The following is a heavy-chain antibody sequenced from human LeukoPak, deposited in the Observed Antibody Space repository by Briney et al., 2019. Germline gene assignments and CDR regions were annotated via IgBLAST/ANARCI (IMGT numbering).Heavy chain of an antibody. Sequence: SETLSLTCTVSGGPISSYYWSWIRQPPGKGLEWIGYIYYSGSTNYNPSLKSRVTISVDTSKNQFSLKLSSVTAADTAVYYCARHLRSGPFDIWGQGTMVTVSS. CDR1: GGPISSYY. V-gene: IGHV4-59*08. J-gene: IGHJ3*02. CDR2: IYYSGST. D-gene: IGHD5/OR15-5a*01. CDR3: ARHLRSGPFDI.